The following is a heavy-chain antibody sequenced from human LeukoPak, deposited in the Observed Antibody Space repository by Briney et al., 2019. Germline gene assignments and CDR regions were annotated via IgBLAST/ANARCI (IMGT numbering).Heavy chain of an antibody. Sequence: PSETLSLTCTISGGSIRSGDYYWSWIRQPPGKGLEWIGYIYYSGSTYYNPSLKSRVTISVDKPKNQFSLKLSSVTAADTAVYYCARIGRYSGYDKGFDYWGQGTLVTVSS. V-gene: IGHV4-30-4*08. CDR1: GGSIRSGDYY. D-gene: IGHD5-12*01. CDR3: ARIGRYSGYDKGFDY. CDR2: IYYSGST. J-gene: IGHJ4*02.